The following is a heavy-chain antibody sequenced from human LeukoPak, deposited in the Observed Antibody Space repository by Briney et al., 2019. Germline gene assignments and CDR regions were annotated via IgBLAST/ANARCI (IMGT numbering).Heavy chain of an antibody. Sequence: GGSLRLSCAASGFTFSSYCMNWVRHAPGKGLEWVSSISSGSTYIYYADSVKGRFTISRDNAKNSLYLQMNSLRAEDTAVYYCARAPGRDGAAAGLFDYWGQGTLVTVSS. D-gene: IGHD6-13*01. CDR3: ARAPGRDGAAAGLFDY. V-gene: IGHV3-21*01. J-gene: IGHJ4*02. CDR2: ISSGSTYI. CDR1: GFTFSSYC.